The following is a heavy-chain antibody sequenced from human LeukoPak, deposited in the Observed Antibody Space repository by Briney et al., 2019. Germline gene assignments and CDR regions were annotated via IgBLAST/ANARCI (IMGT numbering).Heavy chain of an antibody. CDR2: ISSSSSTI. J-gene: IGHJ2*01. Sequence: PGGSLRLSCAASGFTFSSYSMNWVRQAPGKGLEWVSYISSSSSTIYYADSVKGRLTIPRDNAKNSLYLQMNSLRAEDTAVYYCARDDCSSTSCYVPPGYFDLWGRGTLVTVSS. D-gene: IGHD2-2*01. CDR1: GFTFSSYS. V-gene: IGHV3-48*01. CDR3: ARDDCSSTSCYVPPGYFDL.